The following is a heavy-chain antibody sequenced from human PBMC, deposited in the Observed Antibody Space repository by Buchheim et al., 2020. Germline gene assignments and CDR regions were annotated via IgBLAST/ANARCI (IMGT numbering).Heavy chain of an antibody. CDR2: ISGSGGST. CDR3: AKADCSSTSCYILDY. Sequence: EVQLLESGGGLVQPGGSLRLSCAASAFTFNSYAMNWVRQAPGKGLEWVSSISGSGGSTYYADSVTGRFAISRDNSKNTLYLQMNSLRADDTALYYCAKADCSSTSCYILDYWGQGTL. J-gene: IGHJ4*02. D-gene: IGHD2-2*02. CDR1: AFTFNSYA. V-gene: IGHV3-23*01.